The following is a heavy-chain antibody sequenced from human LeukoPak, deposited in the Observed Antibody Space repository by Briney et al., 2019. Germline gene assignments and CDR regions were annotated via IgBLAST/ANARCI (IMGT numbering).Heavy chain of an antibody. Sequence: PSETLSLTCAVYGGSFSGYYWSWIRQPPGKGLEWIGSIYYSGSTYYNPSLKSRVTISVDTSKNQFSLKLSSVTAADTAVYYCFLAGSYYYYMDVWGKGTTVTVSS. CDR2: IYYSGST. V-gene: IGHV4-34*03. CDR1: GGSFSGYY. D-gene: IGHD3-10*01. CDR3: FLAGSYYYYMDV. J-gene: IGHJ6*03.